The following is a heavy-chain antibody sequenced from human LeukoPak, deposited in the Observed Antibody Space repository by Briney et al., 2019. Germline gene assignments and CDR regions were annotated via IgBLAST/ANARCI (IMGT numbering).Heavy chain of an antibody. V-gene: IGHV4-4*07. J-gene: IGHJ6*02. D-gene: IGHD6-13*01. Sequence: SETLSLTCTVSGGSISSYYWSWIRRPAGKGLEWIGRIYTSGSTNYNPSLKSRISISVDTSKNQFSLKLSSVTAADTAVYYCARAPPRAAAVYYYYGMDVWGQGTTVTVSS. CDR3: ARAPPRAAAVYYYYGMDV. CDR2: IYTSGST. CDR1: GGSISSYY.